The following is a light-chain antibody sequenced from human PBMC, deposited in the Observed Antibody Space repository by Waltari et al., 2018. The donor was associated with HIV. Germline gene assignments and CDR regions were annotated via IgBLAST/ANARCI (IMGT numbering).Light chain of an antibody. CDR1: QSVGSF. V-gene: IGKV3-11*01. CDR3: QQRSNWPPWS. J-gene: IGKJ1*01. CDR2: DAS. Sequence: PGERATLSCWASQSVGSFLAWYQQRPGQSPSLLIYDASRRATGVPARLSGSGSGTNYTLTIKNLEPEDVAIYYCQQRSNWPPWSFGQGTRVDIK.